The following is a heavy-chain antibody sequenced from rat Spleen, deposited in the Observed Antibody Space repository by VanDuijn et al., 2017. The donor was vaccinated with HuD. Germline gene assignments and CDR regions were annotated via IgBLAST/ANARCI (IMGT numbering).Heavy chain of an antibody. J-gene: IGHJ2*01. CDR2: ISSGGGGT. CDR1: GFTFSDYG. CDR3: ARGDYGYDY. D-gene: IGHD1-7*01. V-gene: IGHV5S13*01. Sequence: EVQLVESDGGLVQPGRSLKLSCAASGFTFSDYGVAWVRQAPKKGLEWVASISSGGGGTYYADSVEGRFTISRDNAKSTLYLQMDSLRAEDTATYYCARGDYGYDYWGQGVMVTVSS.